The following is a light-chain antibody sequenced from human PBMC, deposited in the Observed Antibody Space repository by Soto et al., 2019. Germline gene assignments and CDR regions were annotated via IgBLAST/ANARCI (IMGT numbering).Light chain of an antibody. CDR2: DDS. CDR3: QVWDSSSDPVV. V-gene: IGLV3-21*02. Sequence: SYELTQPPSVSVAPGQTARITCGGNNIGSKSVHWYQQKQGQAPVLVVYDDSDRPSGLPERFSGSNSGNTATLTISRVEAGDEADYYCQVWDSSSDPVVFGGGTKLTVL. J-gene: IGLJ2*01. CDR1: NIGSKS.